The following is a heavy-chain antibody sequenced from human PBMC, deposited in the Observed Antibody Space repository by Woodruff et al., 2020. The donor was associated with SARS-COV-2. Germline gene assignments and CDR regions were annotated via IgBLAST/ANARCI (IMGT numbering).Heavy chain of an antibody. D-gene: IGHD4-17*01. CDR2: INPSGGST. V-gene: IGHV1-46*03. Sequence: INPSGGSTSYAQKFQGRVTMTRDTSTSTVYMELSSLRSEDTAVYYCARGATTVVTPEGDAFDIWGQGTVVTVSS. J-gene: IGHJ3*02. CDR3: ARGATTVVTPEGDAFDI.